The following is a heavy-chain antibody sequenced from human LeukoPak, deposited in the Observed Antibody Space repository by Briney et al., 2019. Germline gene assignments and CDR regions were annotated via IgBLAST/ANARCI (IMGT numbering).Heavy chain of an antibody. CDR1: GGSISSGSYY. CDR3: ARTLWFGELSPFDL. Sequence: SETLSLTCTVSGGSISSGSYYWSWIQQPAGKGLEWIGYIYYSGSTNYNPSLKSRVTISVDTSKNQFSLKLSSVTAADTAVYYCARTLWFGELSPFDLWGRGTLVTVSS. CDR2: IYYSGST. J-gene: IGHJ2*01. V-gene: IGHV4-61*10. D-gene: IGHD3-10*01.